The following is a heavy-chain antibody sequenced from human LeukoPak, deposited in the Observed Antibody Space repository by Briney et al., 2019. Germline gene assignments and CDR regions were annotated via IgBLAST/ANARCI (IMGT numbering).Heavy chain of an antibody. J-gene: IGHJ4*02. CDR2: IYYSGST. CDR3: ARAGGYSSYFDY. D-gene: IGHD6-13*01. Sequence: SETLSLTCTVSGGSISSSSYYWGWIRQPPGKGLEWIGSIYYSGSTYYNPSLKSRVTISVDTSKNQFSLKLSSVTAADTAVYYCARAGGYSSYFDYWGQGTLVTVSS. CDR1: GGSISSSSYY. V-gene: IGHV4-39*01.